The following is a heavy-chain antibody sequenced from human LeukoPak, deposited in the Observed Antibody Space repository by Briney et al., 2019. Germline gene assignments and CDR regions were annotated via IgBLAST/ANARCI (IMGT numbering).Heavy chain of an antibody. CDR3: AREGIAAAGTVWFDP. D-gene: IGHD6-13*01. CDR1: GYTFTSYY. J-gene: IGHJ5*02. V-gene: IGHV1-46*01. Sequence: ASVKVSCKASGYTFTSYYMHWVRQAPGQGLEWMGIINPSGGSTSYAQKFQGRVTMTRDMSTSTVYMELSSLRSEDTAVYYCAREGIAAAGTVWFDPWGQGTLVTVSS. CDR2: INPSGGST.